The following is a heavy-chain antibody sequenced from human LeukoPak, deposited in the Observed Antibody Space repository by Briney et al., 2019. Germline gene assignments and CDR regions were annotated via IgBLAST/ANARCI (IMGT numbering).Heavy chain of an antibody. Sequence: SEALSLTCTVSGGSISSGGYYWSWIRQHPGKGLELIGYIYYSGSTYYNPSLKSRVTISVDTSKNQFSLKLSSVTAADTAVYYCARGSYYYGSGSYYNYGMDVWGQGTTVTVSS. D-gene: IGHD3-10*01. V-gene: IGHV4-31*03. CDR3: ARGSYYYGSGSYYNYGMDV. J-gene: IGHJ6*02. CDR2: IYYSGST. CDR1: GGSISSGGYY.